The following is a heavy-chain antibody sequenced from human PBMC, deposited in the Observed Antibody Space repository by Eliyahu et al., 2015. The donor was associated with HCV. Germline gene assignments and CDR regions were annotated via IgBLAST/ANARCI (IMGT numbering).Heavy chain of an antibody. D-gene: IGHD3-22*01. CDR3: AKGWSSGYYQPVDY. CDR2: ISGSGGST. V-gene: IGHV3-23*01. CDR1: GFTFSSYA. Sequence: EVQLLESGGGLVQPGGSLRLSCAASGFTFSSYAMXWVRQAPGKGLEWVSAISGSGGSTYYADSVKGRFTISRDNSKNTLYLQMNSLRAEDTAVYYCAKGWSSGYYQPVDYWGQGTLVTVSS. J-gene: IGHJ4*02.